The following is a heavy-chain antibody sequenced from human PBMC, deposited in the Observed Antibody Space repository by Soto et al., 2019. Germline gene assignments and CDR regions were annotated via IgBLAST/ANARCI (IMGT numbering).Heavy chain of an antibody. CDR2: IIPIFRTP. V-gene: IGHV1-69*01. CDR3: ARSTGSGFRPGTHRFNWCDP. Sequence: QVQLVQSGAEVKQPGSSVKVSCQASGVTFSSFAISWVRQAPGQGLEWMGGIIPIFRTPNYAQNFQGRVTITADESTSSVYMELSRLRSEDTAVYYCARSTGSGFRPGTHRFNWCDPGGQGTLVTVSS. J-gene: IGHJ5*02. D-gene: IGHD5-12*01. CDR1: GVTFSSFA.